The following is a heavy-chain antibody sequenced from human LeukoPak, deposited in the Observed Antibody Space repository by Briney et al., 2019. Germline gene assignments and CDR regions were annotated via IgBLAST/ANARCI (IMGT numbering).Heavy chain of an antibody. Sequence: GGSLRLSCAASGFTFSSYAMSWVRQAPGKGLEWVSAISGSGGSTYYADSVKGRFTISRDNSKNTLYLQMNSLRAEDTAVYYYAKDLRPRGPLHGMDVWGQGTTVTVSS. CDR2: ISGSGGST. CDR1: GFTFSSYA. D-gene: IGHD3-10*01. J-gene: IGHJ6*02. V-gene: IGHV3-23*01. CDR3: AKDLRPRGPLHGMDV.